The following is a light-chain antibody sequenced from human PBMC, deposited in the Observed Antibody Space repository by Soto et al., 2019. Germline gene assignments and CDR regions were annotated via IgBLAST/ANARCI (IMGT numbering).Light chain of an antibody. Sequence: EIVLTQSPGTLSLSPGERATVSCRASQSVSSSYLAWYQQKPGQAPRLLIYGASSRATGIPDRFSGSGSGTDFTLTISRLEPEDFAVYYCQQYGSSPLTFGQGKRLEIK. CDR3: QQYGSSPLT. CDR2: GAS. V-gene: IGKV3-20*01. CDR1: QSVSSSY. J-gene: IGKJ5*01.